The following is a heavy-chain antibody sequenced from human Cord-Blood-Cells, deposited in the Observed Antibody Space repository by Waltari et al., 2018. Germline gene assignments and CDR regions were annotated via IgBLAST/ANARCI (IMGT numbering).Heavy chain of an antibody. CDR2: MNPNSGNK. V-gene: IGHV1-8*03. CDR3: ARGTGDQGGIDY. D-gene: IGHD7-27*01. Sequence: QVQLVQSGAEVKKPGASVKVSCKASGYTFTSYDINRVRQATGQGLEWMGWMNPNSGNKGYAQKFQGRVTITRNTSISTAYMELSSLRSEDTAVYYCARGTGDQGGIDYWGQGTLVTVSS. CDR1: GYTFTSYD. J-gene: IGHJ4*02.